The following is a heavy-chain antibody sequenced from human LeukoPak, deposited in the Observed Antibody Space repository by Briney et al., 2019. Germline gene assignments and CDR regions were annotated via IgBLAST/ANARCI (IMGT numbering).Heavy chain of an antibody. CDR1: GFTFSSYW. CDR2: TNSDGNST. V-gene: IGHV3-74*01. J-gene: IGHJ4*02. D-gene: IGHD2-2*01. Sequence: GGSLRLSCAASGFTFSSYWMHWVRHPPGKGLVWVSRTNSDGNSTRYADSVKGRFTISRDNAKNTLYLQMNSLRAEDTAVYYCARNHQADYWGQGILVTVSS. CDR3: ARNHQADY.